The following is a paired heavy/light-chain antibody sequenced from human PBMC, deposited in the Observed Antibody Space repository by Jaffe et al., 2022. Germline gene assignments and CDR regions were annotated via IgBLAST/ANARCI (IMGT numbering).Light chain of an antibody. CDR3: QQYGSSLSLT. V-gene: IGKV3-20*01. CDR2: GAS. Sequence: EIVLTQSPGTLSLSPGERATLSCRASQSVSSSYLAWYQQKPGQAPRLLIYGASSRATGIPDRFSGSGSGTDFTLTISRLEPEDFAVYYCQQYGSSLSLTFGGGTKVEIK. CDR1: QSVSSSY. J-gene: IGKJ4*01.
Heavy chain of an antibody. CDR2: IHYSGST. CDR1: GGSISSYY. J-gene: IGHJ5*02. CDR3: ARVGENWGSGLAWFDP. V-gene: IGHV4-59*01. Sequence: QVQLQESGPGLVKPSETLSLTCTVSGGSISSYYWSWIRQPPGKRLEWIGYIHYSGSTNYSPSLRSRVTISVDTSKNHFSLKLSSVTAADTAVYYCARVGENWGSGLAWFDPWGQGTLVTVSS. D-gene: IGHD7-27*01.